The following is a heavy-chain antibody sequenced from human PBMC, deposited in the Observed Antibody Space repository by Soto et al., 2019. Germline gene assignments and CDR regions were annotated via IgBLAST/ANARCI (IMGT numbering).Heavy chain of an antibody. CDR2: VYFSGST. V-gene: IGHV4-59*08. Sequence: QLQESGPGLVKPSETLSLSCNVSGGSLSSVYWSWIHQSRRNGLEWIGHVYFSGSTSYNPSLNSRATISMDISRSQLSLTVEAVTAADTAVYYCARHDWNTLGGGFGHWGLGVQVT. J-gene: IGHJ4*02. D-gene: IGHD1-1*01. CDR1: GGSLSSVY. CDR3: ARHDWNTLGGGFGH.